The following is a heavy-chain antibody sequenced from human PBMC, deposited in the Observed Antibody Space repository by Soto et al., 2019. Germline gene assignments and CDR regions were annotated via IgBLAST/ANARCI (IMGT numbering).Heavy chain of an antibody. Sequence: GGSLRLSCAASGFTFSRYEMNWVGQAPGKGLEWVSNISSTGGTIYYADSVKGRFTISRDNAKNSLYLQMNSLRAEDTAVYYCVTSSWRKQRNATDYWGPGTLVTGSS. CDR1: GFTFSRYE. J-gene: IGHJ4*02. CDR3: VTSSWRKQRNATDY. D-gene: IGHD1-1*01. CDR2: ISSTGGTI. V-gene: IGHV3-48*03.